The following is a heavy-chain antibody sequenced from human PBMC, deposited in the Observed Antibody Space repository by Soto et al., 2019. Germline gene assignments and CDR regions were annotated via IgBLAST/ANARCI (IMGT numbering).Heavy chain of an antibody. CDR3: AKGEYSSSWNNWFDP. CDR2: ISGSGGST. CDR1: GFTFSSYA. J-gene: IGHJ5*02. V-gene: IGHV3-23*01. Sequence: EVQLLESGGGLGQPGGSLRLSCAASGFTFSSYAMSWVRQAPGKGLEWVSGISGSGGSTYYADSVKGRFTISRDNSKNTLYLQMKSLRAEDTAVYYCAKGEYSSSWNNWFDPWGQGTLVTVSS. D-gene: IGHD6-6*01.